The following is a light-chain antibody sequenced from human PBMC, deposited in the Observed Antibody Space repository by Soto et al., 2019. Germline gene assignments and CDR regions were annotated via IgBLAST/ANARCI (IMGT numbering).Light chain of an antibody. V-gene: IGKV3-11*01. Sequence: EIVLTQSPVTLSLSPGERATLSCRASQSISKYLAWYQQKPGQAPRLLISDASNRASGIPARFSGSGSGTDFTLTISSLEPEDFAVYYCQQRSNWRGTFGGGTKVAIK. CDR1: QSISKY. CDR3: QQRSNWRGT. J-gene: IGKJ4*01. CDR2: DAS.